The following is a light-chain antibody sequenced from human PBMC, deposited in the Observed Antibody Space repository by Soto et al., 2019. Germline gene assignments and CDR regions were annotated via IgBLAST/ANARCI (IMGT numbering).Light chain of an antibody. CDR2: DVT. CDR1: SSVVGGYNY. Sequence: QSVLTQPASVSGSPGQSITISCTGTSSVVGGYNYVSWYQQHPGKAPKLMIYDVTNRPSGVSNRFSGSKSGNTASLTISGLQAEDEADYYCSSYTSSTSFYFGTGTKVTV. CDR3: SSYTSSTSFY. V-gene: IGLV2-14*01. J-gene: IGLJ1*01.